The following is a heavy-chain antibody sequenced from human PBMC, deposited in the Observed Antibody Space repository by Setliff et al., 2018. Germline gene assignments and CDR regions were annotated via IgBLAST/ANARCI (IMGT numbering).Heavy chain of an antibody. Sequence: PSVKVSCKVSGGTFRTYEINWVRQAPGQGFEWMGRIIPMFEKTNYAQKFQGRVTITADESTTTTYMELSSLRSDDTAVYYCATIYGYNSLAWYSDLWGRGTLVTVSS. CDR2: IIPMFEKT. J-gene: IGHJ2*01. CDR1: GGTFRTYE. D-gene: IGHD5-18*01. CDR3: ATIYGYNSLAWYSDL. V-gene: IGHV1-69*13.